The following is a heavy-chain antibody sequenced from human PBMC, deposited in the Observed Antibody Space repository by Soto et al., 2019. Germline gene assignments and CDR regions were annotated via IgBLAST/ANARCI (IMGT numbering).Heavy chain of an antibody. D-gene: IGHD3-10*01. V-gene: IGHV4-4*02. Sequence: SETLSLTCAVSGGSISSSNWWSWVRQPPGKGLEWIGEIYHSGSTNYNPSLKSRVTISVDKSKNQFSLKLSSVTAADTAVYYCARSLGFGELLESSWFDPWGQGTLVTVS. CDR2: IYHSGST. CDR1: GGSISSSNW. J-gene: IGHJ5*02. CDR3: ARSLGFGELLESSWFDP.